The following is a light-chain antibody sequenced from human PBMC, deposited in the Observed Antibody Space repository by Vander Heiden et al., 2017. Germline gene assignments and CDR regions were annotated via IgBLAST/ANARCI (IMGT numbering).Light chain of an antibody. V-gene: IGKV3-20*01. Sequence: EIVLTQSPGTLALSPGDRGTLSCRASQTISTSNLAWYQQKPGQAPRLLIYAASSRATGIPDRFSGSGSGTDFTLTISRLEPEDFAVYYCQQYGGSPKTFGQGTKVEIK. CDR1: QTISTSN. CDR2: AAS. J-gene: IGKJ1*01. CDR3: QQYGGSPKT.